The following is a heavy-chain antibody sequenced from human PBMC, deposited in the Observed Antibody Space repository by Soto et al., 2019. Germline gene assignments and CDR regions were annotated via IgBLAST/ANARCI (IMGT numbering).Heavy chain of an antibody. V-gene: IGHV3-23*01. Sequence: GGSLRLSCAASGFTFSSYAMSWVRQAPGKGLEWVSAISGSGGSTYYADSVKGRFTISRDNSKNTLYLQMNSLRAEDTAVYYCATYGANSGSYYYFDYWGQGTLVTVSS. CDR2: ISGSGGST. CDR1: GFTFSSYA. CDR3: ATYGANSGSYYYFDY. J-gene: IGHJ4*02. D-gene: IGHD1-26*01.